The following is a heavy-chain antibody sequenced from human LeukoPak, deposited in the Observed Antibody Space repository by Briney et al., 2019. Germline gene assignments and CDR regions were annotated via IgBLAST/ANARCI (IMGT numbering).Heavy chain of an antibody. CDR1: GGSISSYY. Sequence: PSETLSLTCTVSGGSISSYYWSWIRQPAGKGLEWIGRIYTSGSTNYNPSLKSRVTMSVDTSKNQFSLQLNSVTPEDTAVYYCARGGDDGGPQSDFDYWGQGTLVTVSS. V-gene: IGHV4-4*07. J-gene: IGHJ4*02. CDR3: ARGGDDGGPQSDFDY. CDR2: IYTSGST. D-gene: IGHD3-10*01.